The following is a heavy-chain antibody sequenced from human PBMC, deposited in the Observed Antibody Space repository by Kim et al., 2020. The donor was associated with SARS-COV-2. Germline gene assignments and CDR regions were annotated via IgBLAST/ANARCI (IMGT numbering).Heavy chain of an antibody. J-gene: IGHJ5*02. D-gene: IGHD2-15*01. V-gene: IGHV4-59*11. CDR1: GDSISSHY. CDR3: ARYCSGVSCFRWFDP. Sequence: SETLSLTCTVSGDSISSHYWSWIRQPPGKGLEWIGYIHYTGSTNYNPSLKSRATISADTSKNQFSLKLISVTAADTAVYYCARYCSGVSCFRWFDPWGQGTLVTVSS. CDR2: IHYTGST.